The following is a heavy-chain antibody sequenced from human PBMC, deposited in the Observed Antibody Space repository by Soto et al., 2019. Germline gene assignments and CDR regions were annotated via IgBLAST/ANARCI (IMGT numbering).Heavy chain of an antibody. V-gene: IGHV3-30-3*01. CDR1: GFTFSSYA. J-gene: IGHJ4*02. Sequence: GGSLRLSCAASGFTFSSYAMHWVRQAPGKGLEWVAVISYDGSNKYYADSVKGRFTISRDNSKNTLYLQMNSLRAEDTAVYYCARDYYDSSGYSDYWGQGTLVTVSS. D-gene: IGHD3-22*01. CDR2: ISYDGSNK. CDR3: ARDYYDSSGYSDY.